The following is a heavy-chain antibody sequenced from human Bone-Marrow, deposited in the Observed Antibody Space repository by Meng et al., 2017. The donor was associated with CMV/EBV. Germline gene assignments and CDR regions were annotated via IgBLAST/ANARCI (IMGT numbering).Heavy chain of an antibody. J-gene: IGHJ6*02. V-gene: IGHV3-48*04. CDR1: GFTFSSYT. D-gene: IGHD4-11*01. CDR3: ARDTPYGNYQDV. CDR2: ISSSSSTI. Sequence: GESLKISCAASGFTFSSYTMNWVRQAPGKGLEWVSSISSSSSTIYYADSVKGRFTISRDNAKNAQYLQMNSLRAEDTAVYYCARDTPYGNYQDVWGQGTTVTVSS.